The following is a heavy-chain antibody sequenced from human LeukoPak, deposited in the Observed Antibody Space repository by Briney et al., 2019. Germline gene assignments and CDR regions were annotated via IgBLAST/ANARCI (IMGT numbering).Heavy chain of an antibody. J-gene: IGHJ4*02. CDR1: SGSIKGHY. D-gene: IGHD3-10*01. CDR3: ARDNYGSGLPDFDY. CDR2: ISASGTT. Sequence: SETLSLTCTVSSGSIKGHYWRWIRQPAGKGLEWLGRISASGTTKYNLSLRNRVTMSVDTSKSQFALKVKSVTAADTGVYYCARDNYGSGLPDFDYWGQGTLVTVSS. V-gene: IGHV4-4*07.